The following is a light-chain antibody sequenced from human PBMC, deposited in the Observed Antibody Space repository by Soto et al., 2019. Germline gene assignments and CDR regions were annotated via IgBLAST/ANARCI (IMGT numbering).Light chain of an antibody. V-gene: IGKV3-15*01. CDR3: QQYNNCPQT. CDR1: QRVSSN. CDR2: GAS. J-gene: IGKJ1*01. Sequence: EIVMTQAPSTLSVSPGKRATLSCRASQRVSSNLAWSQQTPGQAPRLLIYGASTRATGIPARFSGSGSGTEFTLPISSLQSEDFAVYYCQQYNNCPQTFGQGTKVDIK.